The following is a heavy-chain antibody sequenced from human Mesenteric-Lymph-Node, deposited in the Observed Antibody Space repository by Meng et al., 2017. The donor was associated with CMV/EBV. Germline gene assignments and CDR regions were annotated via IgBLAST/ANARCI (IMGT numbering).Heavy chain of an antibody. Sequence: GSFSGYYWSWLRQPPGKGLEWIGEINHSGSTNYNPSLKSRVTISVDTSKNQFSLKLSSVTAADTAVYYCASLRIVVVPAAMNWFDPWGQGTLVTVSS. J-gene: IGHJ5*02. CDR1: GSFSGYY. CDR2: INHSGST. CDR3: ASLRIVVVPAAMNWFDP. V-gene: IGHV4-34*01. D-gene: IGHD2-2*01.